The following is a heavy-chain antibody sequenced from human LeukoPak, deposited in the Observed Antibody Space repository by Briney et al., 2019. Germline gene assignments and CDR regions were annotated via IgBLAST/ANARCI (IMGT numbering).Heavy chain of an antibody. CDR3: TTEGQQLAPRYYYYGMDV. Sequence: GGSLTLYCAASGFTFSNAWMSWVRQAPGKGLEWVGRIKSKTDGGTTDYAAPVKGRFTISRDDSKNTLYLQMNSLKTEDTAVYYCTTEGQQLAPRYYYYGMDVWGQGTTVTVSS. V-gene: IGHV3-15*01. J-gene: IGHJ6*02. CDR2: IKSKTDGGTT. D-gene: IGHD6-13*01. CDR1: GFTFSNAW.